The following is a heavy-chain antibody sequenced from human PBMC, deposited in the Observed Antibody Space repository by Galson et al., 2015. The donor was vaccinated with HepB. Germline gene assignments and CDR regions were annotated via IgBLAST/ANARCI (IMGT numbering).Heavy chain of an antibody. D-gene: IGHD2-2*01. V-gene: IGHV3-30*04. CDR1: GFTFSGYA. CDR2: IKLDGSNN. CDR3: ARGRDVIVVVPAVTTTTHQRHIMDF. Sequence: SLRLSCAASGFTFSGYAMHWVRQAPGKGLEWVAVIKLDGSNNYYADSVKGRFTISRDNSKKTLYLQMNSLRAEDTAVYYCARGRDVIVVVPAVTTTTHQRHIMDFWGQGTTVTVSS. J-gene: IGHJ6*02.